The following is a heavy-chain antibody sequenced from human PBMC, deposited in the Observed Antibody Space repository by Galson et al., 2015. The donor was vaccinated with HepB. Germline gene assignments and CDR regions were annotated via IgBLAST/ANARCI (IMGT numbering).Heavy chain of an antibody. Sequence: SVKVSCKASGGTFSSYTISWVRQAPGQGLEWMGRIIPILGIANYAQKFQGRVTITADKSTSTAYMELSSLRSEDTAMYYCARGRLPNFLYNWFDPWGQGTLVTVSS. D-gene: IGHD4-11*01. J-gene: IGHJ5*02. CDR2: IIPILGIA. CDR1: GGTFSSYT. V-gene: IGHV1-69*02. CDR3: ARGRLPNFLYNWFDP.